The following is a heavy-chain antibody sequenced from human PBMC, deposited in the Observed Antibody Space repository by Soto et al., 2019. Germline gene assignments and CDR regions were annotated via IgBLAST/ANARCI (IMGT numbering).Heavy chain of an antibody. CDR2: IYYSGST. Sequence: QLQLQESGPRLVKPSETLSLTCSVSGGSISSSSYSWGWIRQPPGKGLEWIGTIYYSGSTHYNPSVGGGVAIAADTPNTQLSLRLSSVTAADTAVYYCGRQPGHCGSTTCFGYYSVDVWGQGTTVTVS. D-gene: IGHD2-2*01. CDR1: GGSISSSSYS. J-gene: IGHJ6*02. V-gene: IGHV4-39*01. CDR3: GRQPGHCGSTTCFGYYSVDV.